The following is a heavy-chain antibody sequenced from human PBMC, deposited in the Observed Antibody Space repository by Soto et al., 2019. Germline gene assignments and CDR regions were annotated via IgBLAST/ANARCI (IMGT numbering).Heavy chain of an antibody. CDR3: ARARLDTPALEY. J-gene: IGHJ4*02. D-gene: IGHD2-2*01. CDR1: GFSFRSYA. Sequence: QVQLVESGGGVVQPGRSLRLSCAASGFSFRSYAMHWVRQAPGKGLEWVAVMSYDGSDKDYADSVKGRFTISRDNSKNTLYLQLSSLRAEDTVVYYCARARLDTPALEYWGQGTRVTVSS. V-gene: IGHV3-30-3*01. CDR2: MSYDGSDK.